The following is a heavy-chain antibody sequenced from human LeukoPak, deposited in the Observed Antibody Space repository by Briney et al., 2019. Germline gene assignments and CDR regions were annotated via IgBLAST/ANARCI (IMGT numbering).Heavy chain of an antibody. J-gene: IGHJ4*02. Sequence: GGSLRLSCAVSGITLSNYGMSWVRQAPGQGLEWVAGISDSGGSTKYADSVKGRFTTSRDNPKNTLFLQMNSLRAEDTAVYFCAKRGVVIRVVLVGFHKEAYYFESWGQGALVTVSS. D-gene: IGHD3/OR15-3a*01. CDR3: AKRGVVIRVVLVGFHKEAYYFES. V-gene: IGHV3-23*01. CDR2: ISDSGGST. CDR1: GITLSNYG.